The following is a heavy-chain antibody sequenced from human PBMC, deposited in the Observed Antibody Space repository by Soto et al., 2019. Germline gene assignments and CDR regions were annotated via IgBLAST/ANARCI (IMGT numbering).Heavy chain of an antibody. CDR1: GGSISSYY. J-gene: IGHJ3*02. Sequence: PSETLSLTCTVSGGSISSYYWSWIRQPPGKGLEWIGYIYYSGSTNYNPSIKSRVTISVDTSKNQFSLKLSSVTAADTAVYYCARSSSWYGLGAFDIWGQETMVTVSS. CDR2: IYYSGST. D-gene: IGHD6-13*01. V-gene: IGHV4-59*01. CDR3: ARSSSWYGLGAFDI.